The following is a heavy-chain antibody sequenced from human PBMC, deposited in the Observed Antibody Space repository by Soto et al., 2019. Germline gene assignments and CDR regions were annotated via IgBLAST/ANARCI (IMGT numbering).Heavy chain of an antibody. D-gene: IGHD3-10*01. CDR3: ARSQGRFYGSGSYKGLVV. Sequence: QVQLVESGGGVVQPGRSLRLSCAASGFTFSSYGMHWVRQAPGKGLEWVAVIWYDGSNKDYEDSVKGRFTISRDNSENTLYLQMNSLRAEDTAVYYCARSQGRFYGSGSYKGLVVWGKGTTVTVSS. V-gene: IGHV3-33*01. CDR2: IWYDGSNK. J-gene: IGHJ6*04. CDR1: GFTFSSYG.